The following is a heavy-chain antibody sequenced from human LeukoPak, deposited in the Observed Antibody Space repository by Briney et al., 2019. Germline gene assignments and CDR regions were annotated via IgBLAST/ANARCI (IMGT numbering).Heavy chain of an antibody. J-gene: IGHJ6*03. CDR2: VSYSGST. CDR3: ARGYCSGGSCYSYYYYSYMDV. CDR1: GGSISSSSYY. V-gene: IGHV4-39*07. Sequence: TSEPLSLTCTASGGSISSSSYYWGWIRQPPVKGLEWIGSVSYSGSTYYNPSLRSRVTISVDTSKKQFSLKLSSVTAADTAVYYCARGYCSGGSCYSYYYYSYMDVWGKGTTVTVSS. D-gene: IGHD2-15*01.